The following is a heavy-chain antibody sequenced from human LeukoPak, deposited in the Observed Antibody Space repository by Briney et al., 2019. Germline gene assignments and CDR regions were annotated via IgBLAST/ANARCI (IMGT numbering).Heavy chain of an antibody. CDR1: GYTFTSYA. CDR2: IIPIFGTA. V-gene: IGHV1-69*13. D-gene: IGHD3-10*01. Sequence: SVKVSCKASGYTFTSYAISWVRQAPGQGLEWMGGIIPIFGTANYAQKFQGRVTITADESTSTAYMELSSLRSEDTAVYYCAREGTGSGSYYNEDYWGQGTLVTVSS. J-gene: IGHJ4*02. CDR3: AREGTGSGSYYNEDY.